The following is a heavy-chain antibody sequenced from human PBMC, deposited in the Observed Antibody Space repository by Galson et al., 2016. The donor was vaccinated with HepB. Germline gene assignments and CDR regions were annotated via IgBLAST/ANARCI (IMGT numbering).Heavy chain of an antibody. CDR3: ARHQRDGLVNF. CDR2: IYYSGTT. D-gene: IGHD6-19*01. CDR1: GGSISSSFYY. V-gene: IGHV4-39*01. J-gene: IGHJ3*01. Sequence: SETLSLTCTVSGGSISSSFYYWGWIRQPPGKGLEWIGNIYYSGTTYYKPSLQSRVTISIDTSNNQFHLRLTSVTAADTAVYYCARHQRDGLVNFWGQGTLVTVSS.